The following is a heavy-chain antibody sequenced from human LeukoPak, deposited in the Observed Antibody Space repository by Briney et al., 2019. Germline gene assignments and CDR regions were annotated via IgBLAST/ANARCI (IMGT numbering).Heavy chain of an antibody. CDR1: GGTFSSYA. CDR3: AFVPNSRYYFDY. V-gene: IGHV1-69*04. D-gene: IGHD4-23*01. CDR2: IIPILDIA. Sequence: ASVKVSCKASGGTFSSYAISWVRQAPGQGLEWMGRIIPILDIANYPQKFQGRVTITADKSTSTAYMELSSLRSEDTAVYYCAFVPNSRYYFDYWGQGTLVTVSS. J-gene: IGHJ4*02.